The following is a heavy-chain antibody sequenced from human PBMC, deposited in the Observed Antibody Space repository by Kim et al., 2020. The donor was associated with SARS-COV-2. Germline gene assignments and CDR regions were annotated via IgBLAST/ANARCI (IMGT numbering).Heavy chain of an antibody. D-gene: IGHD3-10*01. CDR3: VRGSYTLGV. J-gene: IGHJ6*02. V-gene: IGHV3-23*01. CDR2: VSANGVRT. Sequence: GGSLRLSCVASGFTFSNGDMTWVRQAPGMGLEWVASVSANGVRTYYADSVKGRFTISRDNSKNTLYLQMSSLRAEDTAVYYCVRGSYTLGVWGQGATVTV. CDR1: GFTFSNGD.